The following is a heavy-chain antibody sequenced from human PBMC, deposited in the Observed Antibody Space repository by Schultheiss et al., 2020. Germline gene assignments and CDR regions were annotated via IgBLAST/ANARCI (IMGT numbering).Heavy chain of an antibody. D-gene: IGHD6-6*01. J-gene: IGHJ5*02. CDR1: GGSISSYY. CDR2: FYTSGNT. Sequence: SETLSLTCTVSGGSISSYYWSWIRQPAGKGLEWIGRFYTSGNTSYNPSLKSRVTISVDTSKNQFSLKLSSVTAADAAVYYCARPGTPRIAARPTWFDPWGQGTLGTVAS. CDR3: ARPGTPRIAARPTWFDP. V-gene: IGHV4-4*07.